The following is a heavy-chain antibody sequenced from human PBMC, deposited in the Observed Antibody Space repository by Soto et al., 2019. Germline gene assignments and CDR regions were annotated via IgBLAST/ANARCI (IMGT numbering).Heavy chain of an antibody. D-gene: IGHD6-13*01. CDR3: ARVEYSSSWLDY. V-gene: IGHV4-31*03. CDR2: IYYSGST. J-gene: IGHJ4*02. Sequence: SETLSLTCTVSGGSISSGGYYWSWIRQHPGKGLEWIGYIYYSGSTYYNPSLKSRVTISVDTSKNQFSLKLSSVTAADTAVYYCARVEYSSSWLDYWGQGNLVTVSS. CDR1: GGSISSGGYY.